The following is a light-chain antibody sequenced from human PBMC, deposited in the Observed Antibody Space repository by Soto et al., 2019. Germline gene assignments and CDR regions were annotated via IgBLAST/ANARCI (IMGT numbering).Light chain of an antibody. CDR1: QSLSSW. V-gene: IGKV1-5*01. CDR3: HQYNSYSRT. Sequence: DIQMTQSPSTLSASVGDRVTITCRASQSLSSWLAWYQQKPGKAPQLLIYDASSLNSGVPSRFSGSGSGTEFTLTISRLQPDDFALYYCHQYNSYSRTFGQGTRLEI. J-gene: IGKJ5*01. CDR2: DAS.